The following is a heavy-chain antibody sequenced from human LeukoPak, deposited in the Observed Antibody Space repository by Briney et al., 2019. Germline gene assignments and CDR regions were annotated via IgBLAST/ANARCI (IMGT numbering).Heavy chain of an antibody. CDR2: ISYDGSNK. D-gene: IGHD3-22*01. J-gene: IGHJ3*02. V-gene: IGHV3-30-3*01. Sequence: GGSLRLSCVASGFTFNTYAIHWVRQAPGKGLEWVAVISYDGSNKYYEDSVKGRFTISRDNSKNTLYLQMNSLRAEDTAVYYCARDLEDSSPFGAFDMWGQGTMVTVSS. CDR3: ARDLEDSSPFGAFDM. CDR1: GFTFNTYA.